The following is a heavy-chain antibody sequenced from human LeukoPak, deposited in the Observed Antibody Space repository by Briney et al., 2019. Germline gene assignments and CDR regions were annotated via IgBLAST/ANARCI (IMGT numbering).Heavy chain of an antibody. CDR1: GFTFSSYD. D-gene: IGHD3-22*01. CDR2: IGTAGDT. V-gene: IGHV3-13*01. CDR3: AKGTGYYDSSGPFDY. Sequence: GGSLRLSCAASGFTFSSYDMHWVRQATGKGLEWVSAIGTAGDTYYPGSVKGRFTISRENAKNSLYLQMNSLRAEDTAVYYCAKGTGYYDSSGPFDYWGQGTLVTVSS. J-gene: IGHJ4*02.